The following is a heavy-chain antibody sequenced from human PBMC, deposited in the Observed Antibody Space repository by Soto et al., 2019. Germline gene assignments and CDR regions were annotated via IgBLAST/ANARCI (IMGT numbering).Heavy chain of an antibody. Sequence: QVQLVQSGAEVKKPGSSVKVSCKSSGGSFSGNAISWVRQAPGQGPEWMGGVIPMFGTTNFAQKFQDRITITADESSSTAYMELSSLLSEDTAVYYCARENSIASLSYYYGMDVWGQGTTVIVSS. CDR1: GGSFSGNA. V-gene: IGHV1-69*01. CDR3: ARENSIASLSYYYGMDV. CDR2: VIPMFGTT. J-gene: IGHJ6*02. D-gene: IGHD6-6*01.